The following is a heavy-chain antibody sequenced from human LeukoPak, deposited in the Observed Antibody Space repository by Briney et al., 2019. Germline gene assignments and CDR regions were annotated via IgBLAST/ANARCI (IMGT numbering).Heavy chain of an antibody. J-gene: IGHJ4*02. Sequence: PSETLSLTCAVYGGSFSGYYWSWIRQPPGKGLEWIGEINHSGSTNYNPSLKSRVIISVDTSKNQFSLKLSSVTAADTAVYYCARVIAAAGIRYFDYWGQGTLVTVSS. CDR3: ARVIAAAGIRYFDY. CDR2: INHSGST. CDR1: GGSFSGYY. D-gene: IGHD6-13*01. V-gene: IGHV4-34*01.